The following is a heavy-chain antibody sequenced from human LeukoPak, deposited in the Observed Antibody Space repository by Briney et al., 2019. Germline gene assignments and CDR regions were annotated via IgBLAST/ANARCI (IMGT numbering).Heavy chain of an antibody. CDR3: ASLPHYYSGMDV. CDR1: GGSISSYY. Sequence: SETLSLTCTVSGGSISSYYWSWIRQPPGKGLEWIGYIYYSGSTNYNPSLKSRVTISVDTSKNQFSLKLSSVTAADTAVYYCASLPHYYSGMDVWGQGTTVTVSS. CDR2: IYYSGST. J-gene: IGHJ6*02. V-gene: IGHV4-59*08.